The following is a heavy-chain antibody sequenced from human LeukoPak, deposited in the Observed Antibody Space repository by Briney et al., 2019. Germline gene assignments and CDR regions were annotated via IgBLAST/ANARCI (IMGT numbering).Heavy chain of an antibody. Sequence: SETLSLTCAVSGYSISSGYYWGWIRQPPGKGLEWIGSVYHSGSTYYNPSLKSRVTISVDTSKNQFSLQLSSVTAADTAVHYCARHGNYYDTSQSDPWGQGTLVTVSS. CDR2: VYHSGST. J-gene: IGHJ5*02. CDR3: ARHGNYYDTSQSDP. D-gene: IGHD3-22*01. V-gene: IGHV4-38-2*01. CDR1: GYSISSGYY.